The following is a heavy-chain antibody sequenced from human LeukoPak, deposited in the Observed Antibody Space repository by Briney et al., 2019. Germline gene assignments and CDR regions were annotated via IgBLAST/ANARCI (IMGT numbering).Heavy chain of an antibody. CDR3: AREGYYGSGSPPSLYFDY. V-gene: IGHV3-30*03. CDR1: GFTFSSSW. CDR2: TSSDLNVK. Sequence: GGSLRLSCAASGFTFSSSWMSWVRQAPGKGLEWVAVTSSDLNVKLYADSVKGRFTISRDNSRSTLYLQMNSLRPEDTAIYYCAREGYYGSGSPPSLYFDYWGQGTLVTVSS. D-gene: IGHD3-10*01. J-gene: IGHJ4*02.